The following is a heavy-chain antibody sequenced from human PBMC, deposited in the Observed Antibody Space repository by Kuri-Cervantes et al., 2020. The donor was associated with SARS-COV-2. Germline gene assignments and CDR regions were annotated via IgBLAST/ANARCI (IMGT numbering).Heavy chain of an antibody. CDR3: VRGTEDYSGARSFFDS. Sequence: GGSLRLSCAASGFSFSTYWMNWVRQAQGKGLEWVANIKQDDTEYYYVDSVRGRFTISRDNAKNSMYLQMNSLRAEDTAIYYCVRGTEDYSGARSFFDSWGQGTPVTVSS. CDR2: IKQDDTEY. J-gene: IGHJ4*02. V-gene: IGHV3-7*03. CDR1: GFSFSTYW. D-gene: IGHD4-11*01.